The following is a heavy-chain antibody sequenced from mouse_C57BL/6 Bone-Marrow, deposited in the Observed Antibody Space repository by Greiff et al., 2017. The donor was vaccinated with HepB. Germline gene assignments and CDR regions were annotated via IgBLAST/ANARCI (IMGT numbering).Heavy chain of an antibody. Sequence: EVQLKESGGGLVQPGGSLSLSCAASGFTFTDYYMSWVRQPPGKALEWLGFIRNKANGYTTEYSASVKGRFTISRDNSQSILYLQMNALRAEDSATYYCARSTTALGGYYFDYWGQGTTLTVSS. J-gene: IGHJ2*01. D-gene: IGHD1-2*01. CDR2: IRNKANGYTT. CDR3: ARSTTALGGYYFDY. V-gene: IGHV7-3*01. CDR1: GFTFTDYY.